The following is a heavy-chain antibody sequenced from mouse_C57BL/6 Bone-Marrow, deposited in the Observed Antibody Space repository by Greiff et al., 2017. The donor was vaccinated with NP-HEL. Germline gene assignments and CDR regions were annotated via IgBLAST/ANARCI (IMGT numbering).Heavy chain of an antibody. J-gene: IGHJ1*03. CDR3: ARNRVFITTVGVYFDV. V-gene: IGHV2-9-1*01. Sequence: QVQLKESGPGLVAPSQSLSITCTVSGFSLTSYAISWVRQPPGKGLEWIGVIWTGGGKNYNSDLKSRLSISKDNSKSQCFLKMNRLQTEDTVRYYCARNRVFITTVGVYFDVWGTGTTVTVSS. CDR1: GFSLTSYA. D-gene: IGHD1-1*01. CDR2: IWTGGGK.